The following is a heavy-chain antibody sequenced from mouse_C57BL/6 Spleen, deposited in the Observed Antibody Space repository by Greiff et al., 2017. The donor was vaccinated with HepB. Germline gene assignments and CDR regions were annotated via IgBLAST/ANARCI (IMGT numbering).Heavy chain of an antibody. J-gene: IGHJ1*03. D-gene: IGHD1-1*01. V-gene: IGHV1-26*01. CDR3: ARLYYGSSYWYFDV. CDR1: GYTFTDYY. CDR2: INPNNGGT. Sequence: EVQLQQPGAELVKPGASVKISCKASGYTFTDYYMNWVKQSHGKSLEWIGDINPNNGGTSYNQKFKGKATLTVDKSSSTAYMELRSLTSEDSAVYYCARLYYGSSYWYFDVWGTGTTVTVSS.